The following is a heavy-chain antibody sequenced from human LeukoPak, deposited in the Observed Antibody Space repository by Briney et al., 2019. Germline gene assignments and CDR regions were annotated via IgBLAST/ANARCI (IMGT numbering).Heavy chain of an antibody. D-gene: IGHD2-2*01. J-gene: IGHJ4*02. Sequence: PSETLSLTCTVSGGSISSDGYYWSWIRQPPGKGLEWIGYIYHSGSTYYNPSLKSRVTISVDRSKNQFSLKLSSVTAADTAVYYCARVLRRYQLLFPTKGGYYFDYWGQGTLVTVSS. CDR3: ARVLRRYQLLFPTKGGYYFDY. CDR1: GGSISSDGYY. CDR2: IYHSGST. V-gene: IGHV4-30-2*01.